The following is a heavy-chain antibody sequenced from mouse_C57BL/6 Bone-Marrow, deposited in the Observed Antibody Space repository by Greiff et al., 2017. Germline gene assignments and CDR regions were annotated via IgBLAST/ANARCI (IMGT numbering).Heavy chain of an antibody. D-gene: IGHD1-1*01. CDR2: ISGGGGNT. CDR3: ARQGDTTVVESFYFDY. CDR1: GFTFSSYT. V-gene: IGHV5-9*01. Sequence: EVMLVESGGGLVKPGGSLKLSCAASGFTFSSYTLSWVRQTPEKKLEWVATISGGGGNTYYPDSVKGQFTISRDNAKNTLYLQMSSLRSEDTALYYWARQGDTTVVESFYFDYWGQGTTLTVYS. J-gene: IGHJ2*01.